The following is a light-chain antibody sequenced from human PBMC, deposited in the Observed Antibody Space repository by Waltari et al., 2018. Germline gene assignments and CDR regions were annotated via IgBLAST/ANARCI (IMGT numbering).Light chain of an antibody. Sequence: EIQMTQSPSSISASVGDSVTKTCRAGQGIGSWLAWYQQKPGKAPKLLIYGASTLQSGVPSRFCGSGSGTDFILTISSLQPEDFATYYCQQANSLVFTFGPGTKVDVK. CDR1: QGIGSW. CDR3: QQANSLVFT. V-gene: IGKV1-12*01. CDR2: GAS. J-gene: IGKJ3*01.